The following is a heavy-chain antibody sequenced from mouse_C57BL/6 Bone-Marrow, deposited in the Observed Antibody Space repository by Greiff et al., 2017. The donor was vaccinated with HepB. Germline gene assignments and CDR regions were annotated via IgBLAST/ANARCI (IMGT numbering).Heavy chain of an antibody. CDR1: GFTFSDYY. CDR3: ARARLTTVDAMDY. V-gene: IGHV5-16*01. Sequence: EVKLVESEGGLVQPGSSMKLSCTASGFTFSDYYMAWVRQVPEKGLEWVANINYDGSSTYYLDSLKSRFIISRDNAKNILYLQMSSLKSEDTATYYCARARLTTVDAMDYWGQGTSVTVSS. J-gene: IGHJ4*01. CDR2: INYDGSST. D-gene: IGHD1-1*01.